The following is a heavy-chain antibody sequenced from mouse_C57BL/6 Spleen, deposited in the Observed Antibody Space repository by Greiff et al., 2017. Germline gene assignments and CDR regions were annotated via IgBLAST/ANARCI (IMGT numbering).Heavy chain of an antibody. CDR2: IDPETGGT. V-gene: IGHV1-15*01. CDR3: TRDDYDDWFAY. J-gene: IGHJ3*01. D-gene: IGHD2-4*01. Sequence: VQLVESGAELVRPGASVTLSCKASGYTFTDYEMHWVKQTPVHGLEWIGAIDPETGGTAYNQKFKGKAILTADKSSSTAYMELRSLTSEDSAVYYCTRDDYDDWFAYWGQGTLVTVSA. CDR1: GYTFTDYE.